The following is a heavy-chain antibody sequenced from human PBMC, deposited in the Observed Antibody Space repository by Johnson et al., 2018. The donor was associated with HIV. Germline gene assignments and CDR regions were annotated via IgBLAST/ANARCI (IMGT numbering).Heavy chain of an antibody. J-gene: IGHJ3*02. CDR2: ISYDGSNK. V-gene: IGHV3-30-3*01. CDR3: GKDRRTYSSSADAFDI. Sequence: QVQLVESGGGVVQPGRSLRLSCAASGFTFSSYAMHWVRQAPGKGLEWVAVISYDGSNKYYADSVKGRFTISRDNSKNTLYLQMNSLRAEDTAVYYCGKDRRTYSSSADAFDIWGQGTMVTVSS. CDR1: GFTFSSYA. D-gene: IGHD6-6*01.